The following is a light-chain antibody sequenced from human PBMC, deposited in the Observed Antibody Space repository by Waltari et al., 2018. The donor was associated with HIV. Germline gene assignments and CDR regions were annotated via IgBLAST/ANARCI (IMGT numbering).Light chain of an antibody. CDR3: QSTDSSGTYVI. CDR1: TLPKQY. Sequence: SYELTQPPSVSVSPGQTARITCSGDTLPKQYAFWYQQKPGQAPVLVMYKDSERPSGIPERFSGSSSGTQVTLTVSGVQVEDEAAYYCQSTDSSGTYVIFGGGTKLTVL. CDR2: KDS. V-gene: IGLV3-25*03. J-gene: IGLJ2*01.